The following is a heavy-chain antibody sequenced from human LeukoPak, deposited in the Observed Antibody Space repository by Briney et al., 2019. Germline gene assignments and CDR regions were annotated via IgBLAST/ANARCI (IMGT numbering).Heavy chain of an antibody. CDR3: AQARLTMIGGIWFDP. Sequence: QSGPTLVNPTHPLTLTCTFSGFSLSTSGVGVGWIRQPPGKALERLALIYWDDDKRYSPSLKSRLTITKHTSKNQVVLTMTNMDPVDTATYYCAQARLTMIGGIWFDPWGQGTLVTVSS. CDR1: GFSLSTSGVG. J-gene: IGHJ5*02. D-gene: IGHD3-22*01. V-gene: IGHV2-5*02. CDR2: IYWDDDK.